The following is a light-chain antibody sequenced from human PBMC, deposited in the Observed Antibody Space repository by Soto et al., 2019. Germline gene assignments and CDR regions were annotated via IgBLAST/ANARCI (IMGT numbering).Light chain of an antibody. V-gene: IGLV2-23*02. CDR1: SSDVGSYNL. J-gene: IGLJ2*01. CDR2: EVT. Sequence: QSVLTQPASVSGSPGQSITISCTGTSSDVGSYNLVSWYQQHPGKVPKLMIYEVTKRPSGVSNRFSGSKSGNTASLTISGLQAEDEADYHCCSYAGSSTYVIFGGGTKLTAL. CDR3: CSYAGSSTYVI.